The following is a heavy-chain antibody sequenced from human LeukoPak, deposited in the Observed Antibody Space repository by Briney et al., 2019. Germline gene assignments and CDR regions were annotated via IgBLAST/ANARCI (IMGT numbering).Heavy chain of an antibody. J-gene: IGHJ4*02. V-gene: IGHV3-48*03. D-gene: IGHD2-2*01. CDR1: GFTFSSYE. CDR2: ISSSGSTI. CDR3: AKPPLFVVVPAGYFDH. Sequence: GGSLRLSCAASGFTFSSYEMNWVRQAPGKGLEWVSYISSSGSTIYYADSVKGRFTISRDNAKNSLYLQMNSLRAEDTAVYYCAKPPLFVVVPAGYFDHWGQGTLVTVSS.